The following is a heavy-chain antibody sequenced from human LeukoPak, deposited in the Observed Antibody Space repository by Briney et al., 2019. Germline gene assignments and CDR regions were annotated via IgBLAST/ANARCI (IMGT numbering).Heavy chain of an antibody. V-gene: IGHV3-48*03. CDR2: ISSSGSTI. J-gene: IGHJ4*02. Sequence: GGSLRLSCAASGLTFSSYEMSWVRQAPGKGLEWVSYISSSGSTIFYSDSVKGRFTISRDNAKNSLHLQMKSLRAEDTAVYYCARGGGRGDYNERYYFDYWGQGTLVTVSS. D-gene: IGHD3-22*01. CDR3: ARGGGRGDYNERYYFDY. CDR1: GLTFSSYE.